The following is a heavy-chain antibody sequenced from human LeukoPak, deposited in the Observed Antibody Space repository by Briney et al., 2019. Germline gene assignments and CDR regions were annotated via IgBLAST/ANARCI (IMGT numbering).Heavy chain of an antibody. J-gene: IGHJ5*02. CDR2: ISYDGSNK. CDR1: GFTFSSYA. Sequence: PGGSLRLSCAASGFTFSSYAMHWVRQAPGKGLEWVAVISYDGSNKYYADSVKGRFTISRDNSKNTLYLQMNSLRAEDTAVYYCARDGAVVVPAALNWFDPWGQGTLVTVSS. D-gene: IGHD2-2*01. CDR3: ARDGAVVVPAALNWFDP. V-gene: IGHV3-30-3*01.